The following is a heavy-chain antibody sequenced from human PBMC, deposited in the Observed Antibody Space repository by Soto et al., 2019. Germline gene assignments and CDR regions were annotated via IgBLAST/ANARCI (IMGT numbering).Heavy chain of an antibody. V-gene: IGHV4-39*01. CDR1: GGSISSSSYY. J-gene: IGHJ4*02. D-gene: IGHD5-18*01. CDR2: IYYSGST. CDR3: ARPQLRYSYGPFDY. Sequence: QLQLQESGPGLVKPSETLSLTCTVSGGSISSSSYYWGWIRQPPGKGLEWIGSIYYSGSTYYNPSLKSRVTISVDTSKNQFSLKRSSVTAADTAVYYCARPQLRYSYGPFDYWGQGTLVTVSS.